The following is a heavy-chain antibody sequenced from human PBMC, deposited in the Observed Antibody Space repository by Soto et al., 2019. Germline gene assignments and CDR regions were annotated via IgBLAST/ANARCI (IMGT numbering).Heavy chain of an antibody. CDR2: ISQDGTGN. CDR3: ARGTF. V-gene: IGHV3-7*04. Sequence: VVSLRLSWAASEFTVSDYWMSWVRQAPGQGPEWVATISQDGTGNYYVDSVKGRFTISRDIATNSLFLQMNSLRAEDTAVYYCARGTFGGQGTLVTVSS. D-gene: IGHD2-8*01. CDR1: EFTVSDYW. J-gene: IGHJ4*02.